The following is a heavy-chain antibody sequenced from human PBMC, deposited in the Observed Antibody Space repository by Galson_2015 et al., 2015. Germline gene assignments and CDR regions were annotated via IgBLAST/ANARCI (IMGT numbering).Heavy chain of an antibody. Sequence: SLRLSCAASGFMLTDYYMNWIRQAPGKGLEWISHISVSGKTIYYADSVKGRFIISRDNANNSVYLQMNNLTPEDTAVYYCARNLHFYYGSRAFDHWGQGTLVTVSS. V-gene: IGHV3-11*01. D-gene: IGHD3-10*01. CDR1: GFMLTDYY. J-gene: IGHJ4*02. CDR3: ARNLHFYYGSRAFDH. CDR2: ISVSGKTI.